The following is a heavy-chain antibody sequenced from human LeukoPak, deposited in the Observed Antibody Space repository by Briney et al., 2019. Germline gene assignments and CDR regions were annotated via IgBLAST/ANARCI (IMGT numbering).Heavy chain of an antibody. V-gene: IGHV3-48*03. D-gene: IGHD3-22*01. J-gene: IGHJ4*02. CDR3: AKERPTTLITMIVGDFDY. CDR2: ISSSGSTI. Sequence: GGSLRLSCAASGFTFSSYEMNWVRQAPGKGLEWVSYISSSGSTIYYADSVKGRFTISRDNAKNSLYLQMNSLRAEDTAVYYCAKERPTTLITMIVGDFDYWGQGTLVTVSS. CDR1: GFTFSSYE.